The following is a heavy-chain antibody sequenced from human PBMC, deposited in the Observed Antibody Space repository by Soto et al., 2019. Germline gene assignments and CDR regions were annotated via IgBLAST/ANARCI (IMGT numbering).Heavy chain of an antibody. J-gene: IGHJ6*02. CDR2: IYYSGST. D-gene: IGHD3-9*01. CDR1: GGSVSSGSYY. Sequence: SETLSLTCTVSGGSVSSGSYYWSWIRQPPGKGLEWIGYIYYSGSTNYNPSLKSRVTISVDTSKNQFSLKLSSVTAADTAVYYCARDRGPSYYDILTGYHYGMDVWGQGTTVTVSS. CDR3: ARDRGPSYYDILTGYHYGMDV. V-gene: IGHV4-61*01.